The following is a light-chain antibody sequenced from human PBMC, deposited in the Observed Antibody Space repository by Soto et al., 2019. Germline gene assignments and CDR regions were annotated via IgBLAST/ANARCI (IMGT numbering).Light chain of an antibody. CDR1: QNITNN. V-gene: IGKV1-33*01. CDR3: QQYYGLPPLT. J-gene: IGKJ5*01. Sequence: VQMTQSTNSLSASVGDRVTITCQASQNITNNLSWYQQKPGKAPNLLIYHASKLAKGVTSRFSGSGSGTDFSFIITSLQREDLATYYCQQYYGLPPLTFGQGTRLEIK. CDR2: HAS.